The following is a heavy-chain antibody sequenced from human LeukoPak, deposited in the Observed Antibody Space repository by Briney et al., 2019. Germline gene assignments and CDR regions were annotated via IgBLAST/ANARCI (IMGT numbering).Heavy chain of an antibody. V-gene: IGHV3-7*01. D-gene: IGHD5-18*01. CDR1: GFTFSSYW. Sequence: PGGSLRLSCAASGFTFSSYWMNWVRQAPGKGLEWVANIKQDGSEKYYVDSAKGRSTISRDNAKNSLYLQMNSLRAEDTAVYYCARSLHSYGGHFDYWGQGTLVTVSS. CDR3: ARSLHSYGGHFDY. J-gene: IGHJ4*02. CDR2: IKQDGSEK.